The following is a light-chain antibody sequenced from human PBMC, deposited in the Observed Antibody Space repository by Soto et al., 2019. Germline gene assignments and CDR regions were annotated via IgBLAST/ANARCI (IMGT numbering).Light chain of an antibody. J-gene: IGLJ2*01. V-gene: IGLV1-51*01. CDR3: ATWDNSLSSVI. Sequence: QSALTQPPSVSAAPGQKVNISCSGSSTNIGNDYVSWYQQVPGTAPKLLIYDNDKRPSGITDRISGSKSGTSATLGITGLQTGDEADYHCATWDNSLSSVIFGGGTKLTVL. CDR2: DND. CDR1: STNIGNDY.